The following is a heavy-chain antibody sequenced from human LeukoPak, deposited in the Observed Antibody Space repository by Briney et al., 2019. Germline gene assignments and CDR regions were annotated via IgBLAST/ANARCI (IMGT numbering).Heavy chain of an antibody. CDR2: IYSSGST. D-gene: IGHD3-22*01. J-gene: IGHJ5*02. CDR3: ARGTMMVGP. CDR1: GGSIGSYY. V-gene: IGHV4-59*01. Sequence: SETLSLTCTVSGGSIGSYYWSWIRQPPGKGLEWIGYIYSSGSTNYNPSLKSRVTISLDTSKNQFSLKLSFVTAADTAVYYCARGTMMVGPWGQGTLVTVSS.